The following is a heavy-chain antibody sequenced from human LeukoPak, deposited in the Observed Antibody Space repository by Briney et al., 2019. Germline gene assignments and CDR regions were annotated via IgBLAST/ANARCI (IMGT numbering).Heavy chain of an antibody. CDR1: GFTFSDYA. CDR2: TSYNVHVI. D-gene: IGHD3-16*01. J-gene: IGHJ4*02. V-gene: IGHV3-30*15. CDR3: AKDRVGSYAYVWGNFNY. Sequence: GTSLRLSCAASGFTFSDYAMHWVRQAPGEGLEWVAVTSYNVHVISYADSVQGRFTISRDNSKNLLYLQTSSLRTEDTAIDYCAKDRVGSYAYVWGNFNYWGQGTLVTVSS.